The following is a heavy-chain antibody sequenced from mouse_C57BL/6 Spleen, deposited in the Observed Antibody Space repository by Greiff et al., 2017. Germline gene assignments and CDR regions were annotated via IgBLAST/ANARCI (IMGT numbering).Heavy chain of an antibody. D-gene: IGHD1-1*01. J-gene: IGHJ2*01. Sequence: EVQLQQSGAELVRPGASVKLSCTASGFNIKDDYMHWVKQRPEQGLEWIGWIDPENGDTGCASKFQGKATITADTSSNTAYLQLSSLKSEDTAVYYCTAFITTEYYFDYWGQGTTLTVSS. V-gene: IGHV14-4*01. CDR3: TAFITTEYYFDY. CDR2: IDPENGDT. CDR1: GFNIKDDY.